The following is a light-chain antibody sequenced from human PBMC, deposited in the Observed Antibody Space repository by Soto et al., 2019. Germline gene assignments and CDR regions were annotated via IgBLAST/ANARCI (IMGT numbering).Light chain of an antibody. J-gene: IGKJ1*01. CDR1: QSVSSSY. CDR2: GAS. Sequence: EIVLTQSPGTLSLSPGERATLSCRASQSVSSSYLAWYQQKPGQAPRLLIYGASSRATGIPDRFSGSGSGTDFTLTISRLQREDFAVYYCQHYGDPSWAFGQGTKVDIK. CDR3: QHYGDPSWA. V-gene: IGKV3-20*01.